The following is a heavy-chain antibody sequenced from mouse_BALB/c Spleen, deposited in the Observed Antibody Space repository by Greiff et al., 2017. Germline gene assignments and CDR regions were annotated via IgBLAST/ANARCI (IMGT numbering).Heavy chain of an antibody. CDR2: INPSNGGT. V-gene: IGHV1S81*02. CDR1: GYTFTSYY. D-gene: IGHD2-10*02. Sequence: QVQLKESGAELVKPGASVKLSCKASGYTFTSYYMYWVKQRPGQGLEWIGEINPSNGGTNFNEKFKSKATLTVDKSSSTAYMQLSSLTSEDSAVYYCTRKKPKYGNYAFAYWGQGTLVTVSA. J-gene: IGHJ3*01. CDR3: TRKKPKYGNYAFAY.